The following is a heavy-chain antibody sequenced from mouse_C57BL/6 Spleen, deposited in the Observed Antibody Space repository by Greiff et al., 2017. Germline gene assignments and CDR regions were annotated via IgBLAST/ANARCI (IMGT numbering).Heavy chain of an antibody. D-gene: IGHD2-3*01. CDR2: IYPNSGST. Sequence: VQLQQSGAELVKPGASVKLSCKASGYTFTSYWMHWVKQRPGQGLEWIGMIYPNSGSTNYNEKFKSKATLTVDKSSSTAYMQLSRLTSEDSAVYYCAKSEADGYFYDYGTEGTVTIAS. V-gene: IGHV1-64*01. CDR1: GYTFTSYW. J-gene: IGHJ1*03. CDR3: AKSEADGYFYD.